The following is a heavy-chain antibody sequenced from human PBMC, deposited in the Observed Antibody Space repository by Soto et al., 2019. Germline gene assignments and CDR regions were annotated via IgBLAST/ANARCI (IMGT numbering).Heavy chain of an antibody. Sequence: SETLSLNCTVSGVSISSHYWSWIRQDPGKGLEWIGYIYYTGNTNYNPSLKSRVTISVDTSKNQFSLKLSSVTAADTAVYYCARGDDYYASGSYYNAYYFDYWGQGTLVTVS. D-gene: IGHD3-10*01. CDR3: ARGDDYYASGSYYNAYYFDY. J-gene: IGHJ4*02. CDR2: IYYTGNT. CDR1: GVSISSHY. V-gene: IGHV4-59*11.